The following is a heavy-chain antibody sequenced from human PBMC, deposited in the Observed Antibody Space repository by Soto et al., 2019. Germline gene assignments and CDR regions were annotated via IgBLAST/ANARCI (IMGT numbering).Heavy chain of an antibody. Sequence: SETLSLTCAVYGGSFSGYDGSWIRQPPGKGLEWIGEINHSGSTNYNPSLKSRVTISVDTSKNQFSLKLSSVTAADTAVYYCARGLYRLRVVAAYYFDYWGQGTPVTVSS. V-gene: IGHV4-34*01. CDR2: INHSGST. J-gene: IGHJ4*02. CDR3: ARGLYRLRVVAAYYFDY. D-gene: IGHD2-15*01. CDR1: GGSFSGYD.